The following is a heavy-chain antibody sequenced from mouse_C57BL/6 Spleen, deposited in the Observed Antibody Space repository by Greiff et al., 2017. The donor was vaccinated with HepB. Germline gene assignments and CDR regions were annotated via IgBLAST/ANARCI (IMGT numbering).Heavy chain of an antibody. V-gene: IGHV5-17*01. J-gene: IGHJ4*01. CDR1: GFTFSDYG. CDR2: ISSGSSTI. CDR3: ARNYDVEAMDY. D-gene: IGHD2-4*01. Sequence: EVQVVESGGGLVKPGGSLKLSCAASGFTFSDYGMHWVRQAPEKGLEWVAYISSGSSTIYYADTVKGRFTISRDKAKNTLFLQMTSLRSEDTAMYYCARNYDVEAMDYWGQGTSVTVSS.